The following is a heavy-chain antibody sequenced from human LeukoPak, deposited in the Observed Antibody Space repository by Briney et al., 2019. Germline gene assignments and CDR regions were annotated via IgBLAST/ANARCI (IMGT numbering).Heavy chain of an antibody. Sequence: GGSLRLSCAASGFTFSSYSMNWVRQAPGKGLEWVSSISSSSSYIYYADSVKGRFTISRDNAKNSLYLQMNSLRAEDTAVYYCARGGYDILTGYYPYNWFDPWGQGTLVTVPS. CDR2: ISSSSSYI. V-gene: IGHV3-21*01. D-gene: IGHD3-9*01. J-gene: IGHJ5*02. CDR1: GFTFSSYS. CDR3: ARGGYDILTGYYPYNWFDP.